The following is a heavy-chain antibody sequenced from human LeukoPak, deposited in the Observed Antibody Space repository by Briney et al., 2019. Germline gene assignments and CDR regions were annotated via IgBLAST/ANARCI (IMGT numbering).Heavy chain of an antibody. CDR3: TTVTSASSSWYRY. V-gene: IGHV3-15*01. CDR1: GFTFSNAW. CDR2: IKSKTDGGTT. D-gene: IGHD6-13*01. J-gene: IGHJ4*02. Sequence: AGSLRLSCAASGFTFSNAWMSWVRQAPGKGLEWVGRIKSKTDGGTTDYAAPVKGRFTISRDDSKNTLYLQMNSLKTEDTAVYYCTTVTSASSSWYRYWGQGTLVTVSS.